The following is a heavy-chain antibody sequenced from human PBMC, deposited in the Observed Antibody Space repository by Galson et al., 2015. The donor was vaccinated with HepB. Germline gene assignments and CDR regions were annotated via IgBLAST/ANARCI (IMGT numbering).Heavy chain of an antibody. V-gene: IGHV1-69*13. Sequence: SVKVSCKASGGTFSSYAISWVRQAPGQGLEWMGGIIPIFGTANYAQKFQGRVTITADESTSTAYMELSSLRSEDTAVYYCASDVLTGQPVRWWGQGTLVTVSS. D-gene: IGHD3-9*01. CDR3: ASDVLTGQPVRW. J-gene: IGHJ4*02. CDR1: GGTFSSYA. CDR2: IIPIFGTA.